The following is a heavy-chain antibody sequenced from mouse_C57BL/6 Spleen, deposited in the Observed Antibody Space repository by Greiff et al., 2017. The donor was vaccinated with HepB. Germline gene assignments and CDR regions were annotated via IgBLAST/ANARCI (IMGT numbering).Heavy chain of an antibody. CDR2: ISSGGDYI. CDR3: TRDQYDYDGDYFDY. D-gene: IGHD2-4*01. V-gene: IGHV5-9-1*02. J-gene: IGHJ2*01. Sequence: EVKLMESGEGLVKPGGSLKLSCAASGFTFSSYAMSWVRQTPEKRLEWVAYISSGGDYIYYADTVKGRFTISRDNARNTLYLQMSSLKSEDTAMYYCTRDQYDYDGDYFDYWGQGTTLTVSS. CDR1: GFTFSSYA.